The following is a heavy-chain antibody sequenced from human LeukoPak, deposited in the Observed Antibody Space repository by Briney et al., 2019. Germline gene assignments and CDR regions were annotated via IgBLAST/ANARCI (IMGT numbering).Heavy chain of an antibody. D-gene: IGHD1-26*01. Sequence: GGSLRLSCAASGFTVSGNYMGWVRQAPGKGLEWVSVVYSAGNTYYADSVKDRFTISRDNSKNTLFLQMNSLRAEDTAVYYCARDYVALGATNLDFWGQGTLVTVSS. CDR3: ARDYVALGATNLDF. CDR1: GFTVSGNY. V-gene: IGHV3-66*01. CDR2: VYSAGNT. J-gene: IGHJ4*02.